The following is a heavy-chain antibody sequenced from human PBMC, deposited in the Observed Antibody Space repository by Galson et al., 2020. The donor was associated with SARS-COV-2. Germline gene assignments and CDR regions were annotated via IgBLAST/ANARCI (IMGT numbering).Heavy chain of an antibody. J-gene: IGHJ4*02. CDR1: GGSISSGGYS. CDR3: ARAPYSSSWYGYPDY. D-gene: IGHD6-13*01. V-gene: IGHV4-30-2*01. Sequence: SETLSLTCAVSGGSISSGGYSWNWIRQPPRKGLEWIGHIYHSGSTYYNPSLKSRVTISVDRSKNQFSLKLTSVTAADTAVYYCARAPYSSSWYGYPDYWGQGTLVTVSS. CDR2: IYHSGST.